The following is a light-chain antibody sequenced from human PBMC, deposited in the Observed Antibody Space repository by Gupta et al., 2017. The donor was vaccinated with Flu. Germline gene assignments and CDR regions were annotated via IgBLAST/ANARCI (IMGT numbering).Light chain of an antibody. CDR1: QDISNY. CDR2: DAS. CDR3: QQYDNLPF. J-gene: IGKJ4*01. V-gene: IGKV1-33*01. Sequence: QSPSSLSASVGDRVTITCQASQDISNYLNWYQQKPGKAPKLLIYDASNLETGVPSRFSGSGSGTDFTFTISSLQPEDIATYYCQQYDNLPFFGGGTKVEIK.